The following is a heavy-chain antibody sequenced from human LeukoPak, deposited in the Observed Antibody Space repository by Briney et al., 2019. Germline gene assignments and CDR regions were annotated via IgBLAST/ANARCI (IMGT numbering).Heavy chain of an antibody. Sequence: SETLSLTCTVSGGSISSYYWSWIRQPPGKGLEWIGYIYYSGITNYNPSLKSRVTISVDTSKNQFSLKLNSVTAADTAVYYCARDRTVITNAVYFYGMDVWGQGTTVTVSS. J-gene: IGHJ6*02. CDR1: GGSISSYY. V-gene: IGHV4-59*01. CDR3: ARDRTVITNAVYFYGMDV. CDR2: IYYSGIT. D-gene: IGHD4-11*01.